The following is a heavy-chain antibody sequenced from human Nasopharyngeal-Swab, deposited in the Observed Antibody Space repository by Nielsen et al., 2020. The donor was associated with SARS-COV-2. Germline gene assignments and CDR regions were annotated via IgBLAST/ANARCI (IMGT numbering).Heavy chain of an antibody. CDR3: AKDRDSGDDSGEYYHYYGMDV. J-gene: IGHJ6*02. CDR1: GFTFSDYY. CDR2: ISSSGRTT. D-gene: IGHD5-12*01. V-gene: IGHV3-11*01. Sequence: GESLKISCAASGFTFSDYYMAWVRQAPGKGLEWLSYISSSGRTTDSADSVKGRFTISRDNANNLLFLQMNSLRAEDTAMYYCAKDRDSGDDSGEYYHYYGMDVWGQGTSVTVS.